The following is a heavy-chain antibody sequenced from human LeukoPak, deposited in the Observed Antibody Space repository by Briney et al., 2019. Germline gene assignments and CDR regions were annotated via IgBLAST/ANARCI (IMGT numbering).Heavy chain of an antibody. Sequence: GGSLRLSCAASGFTFSSYAMSWVRQAPGKGLEWVANIKQDGSEKYYVDSVKGRFTISRDNAKNSLYLQMNSLRAEDTAVYYCAREGDIVHWFDPWGQGTLVTVSS. CDR3: AREGDIVHWFDP. CDR1: GFTFSSYA. J-gene: IGHJ5*02. CDR2: IKQDGSEK. D-gene: IGHD2-15*01. V-gene: IGHV3-7*01.